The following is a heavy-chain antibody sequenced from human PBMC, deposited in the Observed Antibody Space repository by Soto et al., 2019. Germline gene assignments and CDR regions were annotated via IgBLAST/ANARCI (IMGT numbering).Heavy chain of an antibody. V-gene: IGHV1-18*01. CDR3: ARGGSSSSSGFDY. CDR1: GYTFTSFD. CDR2: ISGYNGNT. D-gene: IGHD6-6*01. J-gene: IGHJ4*02. Sequence: ASVKVSCKASGYTFTSFDISWVRQAPGQGLEWMGWISGYNGNTNYAQKFRGRVTVTTGTSTSTAYMELRSLRSDDTAAYYCARGGSSSSSGFDYWGQGTLVTVSS.